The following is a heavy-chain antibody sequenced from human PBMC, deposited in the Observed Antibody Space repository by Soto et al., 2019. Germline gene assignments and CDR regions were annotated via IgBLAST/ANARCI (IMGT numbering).Heavy chain of an antibody. CDR2: IYYSGST. J-gene: IGHJ4*02. Sequence: SETLSLTCARSGGSVSSSSYYWGWIRQPPGKGLEWIGSIYYSGSTYYNPSLKSRVTISVDTSKNQFSLKLSSVTAADTAVYYCARLGGSGSAYYFDYWGQGTLVTVSS. CDR1: GGSVSSSSYY. CDR3: ARLGGSGSAYYFDY. V-gene: IGHV4-39*01. D-gene: IGHD3-10*01.